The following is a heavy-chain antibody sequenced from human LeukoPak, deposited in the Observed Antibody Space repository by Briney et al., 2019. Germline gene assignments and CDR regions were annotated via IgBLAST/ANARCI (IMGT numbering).Heavy chain of an antibody. Sequence: GGSLRLSCAASGFTFSSYGMHWVRQAPGKGLEWMAFIRYDGSNKYYADSVKGRFTISRDNSKNTLYLQMNSLRAEDTAVYYCAKAEGPIYGGYYYYMDVWGKGTTVTVSS. D-gene: IGHD3-10*02. J-gene: IGHJ6*03. V-gene: IGHV3-30*02. CDR1: GFTFSSYG. CDR2: IRYDGSNK. CDR3: AKAEGPIYGGYYYYMDV.